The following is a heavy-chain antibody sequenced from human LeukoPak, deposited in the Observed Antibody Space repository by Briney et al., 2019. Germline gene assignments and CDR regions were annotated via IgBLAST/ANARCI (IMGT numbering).Heavy chain of an antibody. CDR1: GFPFSNYW. Sequence: PGGSLRLSCAASGFPFSNYWMHWVRQAPWKGLVWVSRIKSDGSSATYADSVKGRFTISRDNAKNTLYLQMNSLRDEDTAVYYCARVRTYTSGSNTNDYWGQGTLVTVSS. D-gene: IGHD3-10*01. V-gene: IGHV3-74*01. J-gene: IGHJ4*02. CDR2: IKSDGSSA. CDR3: ARVRTYTSGSNTNDY.